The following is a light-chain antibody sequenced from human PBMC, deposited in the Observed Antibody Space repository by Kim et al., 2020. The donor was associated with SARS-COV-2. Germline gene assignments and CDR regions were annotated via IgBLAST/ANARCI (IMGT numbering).Light chain of an antibody. J-gene: IGKJ3*01. V-gene: IGKV1-33*01. Sequence: SASGGDRVTITCQASQDISNYLNWYQQKPGKAPKLLIYDASNLETGVPSRFSGSGSGTDFTFTISSLQPEDIATYYCQQYDNLFTFGPGTKVDIK. CDR3: QQYDNLFT. CDR1: QDISNY. CDR2: DAS.